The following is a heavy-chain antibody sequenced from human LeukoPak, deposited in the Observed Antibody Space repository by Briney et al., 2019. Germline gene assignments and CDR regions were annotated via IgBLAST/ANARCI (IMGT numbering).Heavy chain of an antibody. CDR1: GFTFSSYA. J-gene: IGHJ4*02. CDR2: ISGSGGST. D-gene: IGHD6-13*01. V-gene: IGHV3-23*01. Sequence: AGGSLRLSCAASGFTFSSYAMSWVRQAPGKGLEWVSAISGSGGSTYYADSVKGRFTISRDNSKNTLYLQMNSLRAEDTAVYYCAKDMVYRRAAAGPFDYWGQGTLVTVSS. CDR3: AKDMVYRRAAAGPFDY.